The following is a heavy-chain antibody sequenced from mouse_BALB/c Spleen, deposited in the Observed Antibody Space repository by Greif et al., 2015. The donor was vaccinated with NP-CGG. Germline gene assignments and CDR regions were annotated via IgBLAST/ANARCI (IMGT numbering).Heavy chain of an antibody. Sequence: VQLQESGPGLVQPSQSLSITCTVSGFSLTSYGVHWVRQSPGKGLEWLGVIWRGGSTDYNAAFMSRLSITKDNSKSQVFFKMNSLQADDTAIYYCAKMEYGNYPHWYFDVWGAGTTVTVSS. V-gene: IGHV2-5*01. CDR3: AKMEYGNYPHWYFDV. J-gene: IGHJ1*01. CDR1: GFSLTSYG. CDR2: IWRGGST. D-gene: IGHD2-1*01.